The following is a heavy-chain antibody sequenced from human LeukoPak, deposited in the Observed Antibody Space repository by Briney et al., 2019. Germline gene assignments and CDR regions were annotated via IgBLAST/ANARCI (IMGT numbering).Heavy chain of an antibody. D-gene: IGHD3-22*01. CDR2: ISGSGGST. CDR1: GFTFSSYA. CDR3: AKKLRLGYYYDSSGYHPLDY. Sequence: PGGSLRLSCAASGFTFSSYAMSWVRQAPGKGLEWVSAISGSGGSTYYADSVKGRFTIPRDNSKNTLYLQMNSLRAEDTAVYCCAKKLRLGYYYDSSGYHPLDYWGQGTLVTVSS. V-gene: IGHV3-23*01. J-gene: IGHJ4*02.